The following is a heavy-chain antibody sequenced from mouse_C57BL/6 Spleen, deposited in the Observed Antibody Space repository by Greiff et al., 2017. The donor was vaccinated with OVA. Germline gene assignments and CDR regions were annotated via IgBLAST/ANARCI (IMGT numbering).Heavy chain of an antibody. J-gene: IGHJ4*01. Sequence: VQLQQSGAELVRPGASVTLSCKASGYTFTDYEMHWVKQTPVHGLEWIGAIDPEAGGTAYTQKFKGKAILTADKSSSTAYMELRSLTSEDSAVYYCTRGAYYSAMDYWGQGTSVTVSS. D-gene: IGHD2-12*01. CDR3: TRGAYYSAMDY. CDR2: IDPEAGGT. CDR1: GYTFTDYE. V-gene: IGHV1-15*01.